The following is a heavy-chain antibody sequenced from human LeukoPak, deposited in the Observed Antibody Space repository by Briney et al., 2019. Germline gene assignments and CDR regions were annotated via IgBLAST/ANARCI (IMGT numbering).Heavy chain of an antibody. V-gene: IGHV3-11*01. CDR2: ITSSGDDI. J-gene: IGHJ4*02. Sequence: GGSLRLSCAASGFSFSDYYMSWIRQAPGKGLEWVAYITSSGDDIYYADSVKGRFTISRDNAKNALFLQMNSQRVEDTATYYCASDIVATSGDFWGQGTLVSVSS. CDR1: GFSFSDYY. D-gene: IGHD5-12*01. CDR3: ASDIVATSGDF.